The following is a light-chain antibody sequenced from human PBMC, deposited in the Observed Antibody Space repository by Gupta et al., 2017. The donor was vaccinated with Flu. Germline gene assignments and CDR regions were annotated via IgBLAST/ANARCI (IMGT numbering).Light chain of an antibody. CDR3: QSEAGSDTYG. V-gene: IGLV3-25*02. J-gene: IGLJ1*01. CDR1: ALPKQY. CDR2: KDS. Sequence: SYELTQPPSVSVSPGQTARITCSGDALPKQYAYWYQQKPGQAPVLVIYKDSERPSGIPERFSGSSSGNTATLTISGVQAEDEADYYCQSEAGSDTYGFGTGTKVTVL.